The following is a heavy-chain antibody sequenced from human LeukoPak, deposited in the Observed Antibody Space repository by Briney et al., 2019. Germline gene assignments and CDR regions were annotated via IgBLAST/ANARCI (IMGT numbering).Heavy chain of an antibody. J-gene: IGHJ4*02. V-gene: IGHV3-21*01. Sequence: GGSLRLSCAASGFTFSSYSMNWVRQAPGNGLEWVSSISSSSSYIYYADSVKGRFTISRDNAKNSLYLQMNSLRAEDTAVYCCASSLGGVIVLHDYWGQGTLVTVSS. D-gene: IGHD3-16*02. CDR2: ISSSSSYI. CDR1: GFTFSSYS. CDR3: ASSLGGVIVLHDY.